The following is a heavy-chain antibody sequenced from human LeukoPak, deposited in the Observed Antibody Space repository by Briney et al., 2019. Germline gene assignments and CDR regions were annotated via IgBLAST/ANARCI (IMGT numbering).Heavy chain of an antibody. CDR2: IYSGGST. CDR1: GFTVSSSY. CDR3: AREEDGYNYLDY. D-gene: IGHD5-24*01. J-gene: IGHJ4*02. Sequence: GTSLRLSCAASGFTVSSSYMTWVRQAPGKGLEWVSVIYSGGSTYYSDSVKGRFTISRDNSKNTLYLQMNSLRAEDTAVYYCAREEDGYNYLDYWGQGTLVTVSS. V-gene: IGHV3-66*01.